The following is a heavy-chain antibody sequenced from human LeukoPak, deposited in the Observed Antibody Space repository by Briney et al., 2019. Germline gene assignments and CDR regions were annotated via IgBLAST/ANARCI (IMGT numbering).Heavy chain of an antibody. CDR2: ISKSGQST. D-gene: IGHD2-2*01. CDR1: GFTFNTYA. CDR3: AKAMYTVVVPAAPLGY. Sequence: GGSLRLFCAASGFTFNTYAMNWVRQAPGKGLEWVSTISKSGQSTYYADSVKGRFTISRDNSKNTLYLQMNSLRAEDTAVYYCAKAMYTVVVPAAPLGYWGQGTLVTVSS. V-gene: IGHV3-23*01. J-gene: IGHJ4*02.